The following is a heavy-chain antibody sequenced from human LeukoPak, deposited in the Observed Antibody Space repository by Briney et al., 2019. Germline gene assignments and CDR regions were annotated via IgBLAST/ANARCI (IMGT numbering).Heavy chain of an antibody. V-gene: IGHV4-30-2*01. CDR1: GGSISSGGYY. Sequence: PSETLSLTCTVSGGSISSGGYYWSWIRQHPGKGLEWIGYIYHSGSTYYNPSLKSRVTISVDRSKNQFSLKLSSVTAADTAVYYCAREVSTRNGMDVWGQGTTVTVSS. CDR3: AREVSTRNGMDV. D-gene: IGHD5/OR15-5a*01. CDR2: IYHSGST. J-gene: IGHJ6*02.